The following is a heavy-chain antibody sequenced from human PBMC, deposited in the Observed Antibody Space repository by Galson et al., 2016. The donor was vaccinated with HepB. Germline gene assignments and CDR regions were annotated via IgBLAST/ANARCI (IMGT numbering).Heavy chain of an antibody. CDR1: GFTFSDYG. CDR2: IWPDGSNT. Sequence: SLRLSCAASGFTFSDYGMHWVRQAPGKGLEWVAVIWPDGSNTYYADSVKGGLTISSDTSKNTLYTQMNSLRAWDTAVYYCSRAVRYGFVTHYYGMDVWGRGTTVTVSS. V-gene: IGHV3-33*01. J-gene: IGHJ6*02. CDR3: SRAVRYGFVTHYYGMDV. D-gene: IGHD5-18*01.